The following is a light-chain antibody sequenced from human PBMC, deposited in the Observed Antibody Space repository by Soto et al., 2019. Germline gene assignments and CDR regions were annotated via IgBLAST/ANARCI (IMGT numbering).Light chain of an antibody. CDR3: QQLNSYPVT. CDR1: QGISNF. Sequence: DIPLTQSPSFLSASVGDRVTITCRASQGISNFLAWYQQKPGKAPKLLIYSASTLQGGVPSRFSGSGSGTEFILTISSLQPEDFATYSCQQLNSYPVTFGGGTKVEIK. V-gene: IGKV1-9*01. CDR2: SAS. J-gene: IGKJ4*01.